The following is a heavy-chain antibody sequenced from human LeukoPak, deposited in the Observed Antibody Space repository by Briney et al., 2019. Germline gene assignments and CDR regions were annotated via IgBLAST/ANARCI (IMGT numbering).Heavy chain of an antibody. J-gene: IGHJ6*04. V-gene: IGHV4-38-2*01. Sequence: KPSETLSLTCAVSGYSISSGYYWGRIRQPPGKGLEWIGSIYHSGSTYYNPSLKSRVTISVDTSKNQFSLKLSSVTAADTAVYYCARGMDIWGKGTTVTVSS. CDR1: GYSISSGYY. CDR2: IYHSGST. CDR3: ARGMDI.